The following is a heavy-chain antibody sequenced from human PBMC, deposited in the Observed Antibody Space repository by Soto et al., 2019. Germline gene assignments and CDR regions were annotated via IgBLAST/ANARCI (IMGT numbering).Heavy chain of an antibody. CDR1: GFTFSSYA. CDR3: ARDGGIVVVITLMAWYFDL. J-gene: IGHJ2*01. CDR2: ISYDGSNK. V-gene: IGHV3-30-3*01. Sequence: QVQLVESGGGVVQPGRSLRLSCAASGFTFSSYAMHWVRQAPGKGLEWVADISYDGSNKYYADSVKGRFTISRDNSKNTLYLQMNSLRAEDTAVYYCARDGGIVVVITLMAWYFDLWGRGTLVTVSS. D-gene: IGHD3-22*01.